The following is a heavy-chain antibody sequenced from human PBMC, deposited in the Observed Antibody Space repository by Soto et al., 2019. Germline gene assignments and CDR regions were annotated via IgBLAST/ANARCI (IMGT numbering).Heavy chain of an antibody. D-gene: IGHD4-17*01. V-gene: IGHV3-7*04. CDR2: IKQDGSEK. J-gene: IGHJ4*02. CDR1: GFIFSTYW. Sequence: EVPLVESGGGLVQPGGSLRLSCAASGFIFSTYWMSWVRQAPGKGLEWVANIKQDGSEKYYVDSVKGRFTISRDNANNSLYLQMNSLRAEDTAVYYCAREDYGDYGFDYWGQGTLVTVSS. CDR3: AREDYGDYGFDY.